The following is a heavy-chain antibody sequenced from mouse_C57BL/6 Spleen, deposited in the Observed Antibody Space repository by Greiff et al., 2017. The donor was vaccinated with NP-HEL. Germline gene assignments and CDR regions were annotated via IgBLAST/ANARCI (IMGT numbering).Heavy chain of an antibody. V-gene: IGHV1-81*01. J-gene: IGHJ2*01. Sequence: LQESGAELARPGASVKLSCKASGYTFTSYGISWVKQRTGQGLEWIGEIYPRSGNTYYNEKFKGKATLTADKSSSTAYMELRSLTSEDSAVYFCARLGSSYDYFDYWGQGTTLTVSS. CDR2: IYPRSGNT. CDR1: GYTFTSYG. D-gene: IGHD1-1*01. CDR3: ARLGSSYDYFDY.